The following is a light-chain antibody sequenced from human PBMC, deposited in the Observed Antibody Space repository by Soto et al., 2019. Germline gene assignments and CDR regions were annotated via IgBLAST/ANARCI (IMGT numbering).Light chain of an antibody. CDR3: QQYGSVRT. CDR2: DAS. CDR1: QSANSC. Sequence: IDSTHSPDTLCLSPGERATHSCRASQSANSCVAWYQQKPGKAPSLVIYDASNRDTGIPARFSGSGSGTDFSLTISSLQPEDFAAYYCQQYGSVRTFGQGTQVEIK. V-gene: IGKV3-11*01. J-gene: IGKJ1*01.